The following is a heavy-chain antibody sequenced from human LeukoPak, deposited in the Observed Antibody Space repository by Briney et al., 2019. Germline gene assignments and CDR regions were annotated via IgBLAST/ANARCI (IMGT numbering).Heavy chain of an antibody. V-gene: IGHV1-2*02. J-gene: IGHJ5*02. CDR2: INPNSGGT. CDR1: GYTFTGYY. D-gene: IGHD2-15*01. CDR3: ARTHCSGGSCYSRWFDP. Sequence: GASVKVSCKASGYTFTGYYTHWVRQAPGQGLEWMGWINPNSGGTNYAQKFQGRVTMTRDTSISTAYMELSRLRSDDTAVYYCARTHCSGGSCYSRWFDPWGQGTLVTVSS.